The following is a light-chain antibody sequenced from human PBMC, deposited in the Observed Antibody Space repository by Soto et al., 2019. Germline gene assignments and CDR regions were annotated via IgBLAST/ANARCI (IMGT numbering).Light chain of an antibody. Sequence: QSALTQPASVSGSPGQTITISCTGTSSDVGGYNYVSWYQQYPGKAPKLMIYDVTYRPSGVSNRFSGSKSGNTASLTISGLQAEDEADYYCSSYRSSSTLNFVFGTGTQLTVL. CDR3: SSYRSSSTLNFV. J-gene: IGLJ7*01. V-gene: IGLV2-14*01. CDR1: SSDVGGYNY. CDR2: DVT.